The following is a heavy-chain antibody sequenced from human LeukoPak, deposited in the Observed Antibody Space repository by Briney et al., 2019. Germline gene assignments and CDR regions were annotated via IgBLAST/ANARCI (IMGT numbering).Heavy chain of an antibody. V-gene: IGHV1-18*01. CDR3: TRSGDCYHY. CDR2: ISAYNGNT. CDR1: GYPVTSYV. D-gene: IGHD5-24*01. J-gene: IGHJ4*02. Sequence: SVRLSCKASGYPVTSYVISWVRQAPRHGLEWMRWISAYNGNTKYAHTLPVRGAVSTATSTSTTNLDLCSVRSEDPGSSYCTRSGDCYHYWGQGTLLTASS.